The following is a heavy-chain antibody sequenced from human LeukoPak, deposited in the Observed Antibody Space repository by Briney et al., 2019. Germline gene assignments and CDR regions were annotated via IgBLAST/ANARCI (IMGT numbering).Heavy chain of an antibody. Sequence: GGSLRLSCEASGFTFSSYAMSWVRQAPGKGLEWVSAIYGSGGSTYYAHSVKGRVTISRDTSKSTLHLQMNGLRAEDTAVYYCAKDIWLSPSGYYDSSGYPFDYSGQGTLVTVSS. CDR3: AKDIWLSPSGYYDSSGYPFDY. CDR1: GFTFSSYA. CDR2: IYGSGGST. J-gene: IGHJ4*02. V-gene: IGHV3-23*01. D-gene: IGHD3-22*01.